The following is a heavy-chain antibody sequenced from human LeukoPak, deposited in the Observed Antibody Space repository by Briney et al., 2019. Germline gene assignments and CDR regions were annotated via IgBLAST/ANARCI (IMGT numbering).Heavy chain of an antibody. CDR1: GFTFSSYS. J-gene: IGHJ4*02. V-gene: IGHV3-21*01. CDR3: ARGIAAAGTDY. CDR2: ISSSSSYI. D-gene: IGHD6-13*01. Sequence: GGSLRLSCAASGFTFSSYSMNWVRQAPGKGLEWVSSISSSSSYIYYADSVKGRFTISRDNAKNSLYLQMNSLRAEDTAVYYCARGIAAAGTDYWGQGTLVTVSS.